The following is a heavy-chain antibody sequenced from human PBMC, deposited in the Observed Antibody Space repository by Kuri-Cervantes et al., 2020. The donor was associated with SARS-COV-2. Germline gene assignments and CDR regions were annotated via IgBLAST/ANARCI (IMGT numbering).Heavy chain of an antibody. Sequence: GSLRLSCTASGLAFSNYVMSWVRQPPGKGLEWLGTIYYSGSTYYNPSLKSRVTISVDTSWNQFSLKLSSVTASDTAVYYCATSYYYDSSGYYGWFDPWGQGVLVTVSS. V-gene: IGHV4-39*01. CDR1: GLAFSNYV. D-gene: IGHD3-22*01. CDR2: IYYSGST. CDR3: ATSYYYDSSGYYGWFDP. J-gene: IGHJ5*02.